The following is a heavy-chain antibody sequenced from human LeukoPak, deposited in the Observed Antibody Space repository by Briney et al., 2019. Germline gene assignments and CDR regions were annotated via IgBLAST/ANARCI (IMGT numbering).Heavy chain of an antibody. J-gene: IGHJ5*02. CDR1: GGSISSGDYY. CDR2: MYYSGST. V-gene: IGHV4-30-4*02. D-gene: IGHD3-22*01. CDR3: ARPYYYDSRIDP. Sequence: PSETLSLTCTVSGGSISSGDYYWSWIRQPPGKGLEWIAYMYYSGSTYYNPSLKSRVTMSADTSKNQLPLKLSSVTGADTAVYYCARPYYYDSRIDPWGQGILVTVSS.